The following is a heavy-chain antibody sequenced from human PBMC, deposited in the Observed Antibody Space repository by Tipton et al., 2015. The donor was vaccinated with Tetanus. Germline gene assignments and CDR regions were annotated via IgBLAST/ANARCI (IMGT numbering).Heavy chain of an antibody. CDR3: ARIRDGYNLVLDY. D-gene: IGHD5-24*01. CDR2: INPNNGGT. CDR1: GYTFTDYY. V-gene: IGHV1-2*02. J-gene: IGHJ4*02. Sequence: QLVQSGAEVKKPGASVKVSCKASGYTFTDYYLHWVRQAPGQGLEWMGWINPNNGGTTYAQKFQGRVTMTRDTSISTAYMELSSLRSEDTAVYYCARIRDGYNLVLDYWGQGTLVTVSS.